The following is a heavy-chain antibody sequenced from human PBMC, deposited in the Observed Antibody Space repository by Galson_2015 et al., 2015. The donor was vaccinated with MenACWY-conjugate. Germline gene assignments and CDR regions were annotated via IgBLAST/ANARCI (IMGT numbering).Heavy chain of an antibody. D-gene: IGHD6-25*01. CDR2: FYSGGGT. CDR3: ARDSGYGMDV. J-gene: IGHJ6*02. V-gene: IGHV3-53*01. Sequence: SLRLSCAASGFTVSSNYRSWVRQAPGKGLEWVSVFYSGGGTYYADSVKGRFTISRDNSKNTLYLQMNSLRAEDTAVYYCARDSGYGMDVWGQGTTVTVSS. CDR1: GFTVSSNY.